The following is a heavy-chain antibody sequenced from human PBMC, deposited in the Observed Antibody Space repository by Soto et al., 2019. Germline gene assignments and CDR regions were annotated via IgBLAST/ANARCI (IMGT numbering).Heavy chain of an antibody. CDR1: AGSISGSSYY. V-gene: IGHV4-39*01. CDR3: ASRLDY. Sequence: PSETLSLTCTVPAGSISGSSYYLGWIRQAPGEGLERIERIYYSRSTYYNPSLKSRVTISVDTSKNQFSLKLSSVTAADTAVYYCASRLDYWGQGTLVTVSS. J-gene: IGHJ4*02. CDR2: IYYSRST.